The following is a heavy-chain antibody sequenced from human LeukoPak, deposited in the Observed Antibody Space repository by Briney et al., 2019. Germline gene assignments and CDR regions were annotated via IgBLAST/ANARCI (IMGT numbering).Heavy chain of an antibody. V-gene: IGHV3-23*01. CDR3: AKTFGWPFYFDY. J-gene: IGHJ4*02. CDR1: GFPFSSYG. D-gene: IGHD2/OR15-2a*01. Sequence: QPGGSLRLSCAASGFPFSSYGMGWVRQAPGKGLEWVSGISGGGATTYYADSVKGRFTISRDNSKNTLHLDMSSLRAEDTAEYYCAKTFGWPFYFDYWGQGTLFTVSS. CDR2: ISGGGATT.